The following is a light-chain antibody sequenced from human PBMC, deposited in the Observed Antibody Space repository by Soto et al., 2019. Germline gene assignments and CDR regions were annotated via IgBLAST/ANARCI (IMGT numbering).Light chain of an antibody. J-gene: IGLJ2*01. V-gene: IGLV2-14*03. Sequence: QAVVTQPASVSGSPGQSITISCTGTSSDVGAYNYVSWYQQHPGKAPKLMIHDVSDRPSGVSNRFSGSKSGNTASLTISGLQAEDEADYYCSSYTNSRTLIFGGGTKLTVL. CDR2: DVS. CDR1: SSDVGAYNY. CDR3: SSYTNSRTLI.